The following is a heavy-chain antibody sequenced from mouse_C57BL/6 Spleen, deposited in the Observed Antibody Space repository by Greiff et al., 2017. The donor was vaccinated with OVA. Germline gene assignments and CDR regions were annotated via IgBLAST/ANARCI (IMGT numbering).Heavy chain of an antibody. V-gene: IGHV8-5*01. CDR1: GFSLSTSNMG. J-gene: IGHJ1*03. D-gene: IGHD1-1*01. CDR2: IWWNDAK. CDR3: AQMGGYDYGSSNWYFDV. Sequence: QVTLKESGPGILQPSQTLSLTCSFSGFSLSTSNMGIGWIRQPSGLGLEWLAHIWWNDAKSYNPSLKSRLTIYKDTSNNQVFLKITSVDTADTATYYCAQMGGYDYGSSNWYFDVWGTGTTVTVSS.